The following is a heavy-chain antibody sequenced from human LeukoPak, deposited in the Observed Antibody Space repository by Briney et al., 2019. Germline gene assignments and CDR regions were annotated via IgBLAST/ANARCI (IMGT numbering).Heavy chain of an antibody. D-gene: IGHD3-9*01. V-gene: IGHV3-74*01. Sequence: PGGSLRLSCAASGFTFSNFWMHWVRQAPGKGLVWVSRISGDGSSISYADSVKGRLTISRDNAKDTLHLQMDSLRAEETAVYYCAPGPDFDWPLNFDYWGQGTLVTVSS. J-gene: IGHJ4*02. CDR3: APGPDFDWPLNFDY. CDR1: GFTFSNFW. CDR2: ISGDGSSI.